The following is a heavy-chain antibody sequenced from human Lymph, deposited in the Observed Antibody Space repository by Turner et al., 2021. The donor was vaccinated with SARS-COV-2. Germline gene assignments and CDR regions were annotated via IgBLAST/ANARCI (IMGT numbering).Heavy chain of an antibody. J-gene: IGHJ4*02. D-gene: IGHD1-26*01. Sequence: EVQRVECGGGLVQPGGSLRLSCAASGFTFSYYWMGWVRQGPGKGLEWVANIKQDGSEKYYVDSVKGRSTISRDNAKNALFLQMNSLRAEDTAVYYCARMGSSSWYFDYWGQGTLVTVSS. CDR1: GFTFSYYW. CDR2: IKQDGSEK. CDR3: ARMGSSSWYFDY. V-gene: IGHV3-7*01.